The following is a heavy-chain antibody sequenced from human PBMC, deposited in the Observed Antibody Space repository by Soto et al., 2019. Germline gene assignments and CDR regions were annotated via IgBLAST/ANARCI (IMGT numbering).Heavy chain of an antibody. Sequence: QVQLVQSGAEMREPGSSVKVSCKASGGIFSSSAINWLRQAPGQGPEWMGGIIPTFGTANYIEKFRGRVTITADTSTSTAYMEVSSLTSEDTAMYFCARSETAGHRGFDIWGQGTMVTVSS. CDR2: IIPTFGTA. D-gene: IGHD6-19*01. V-gene: IGHV1-69*06. CDR3: ARSETAGHRGFDI. CDR1: GGIFSSSA. J-gene: IGHJ3*02.